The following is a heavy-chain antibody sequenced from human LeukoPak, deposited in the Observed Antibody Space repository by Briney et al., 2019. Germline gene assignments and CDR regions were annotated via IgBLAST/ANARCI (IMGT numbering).Heavy chain of an antibody. V-gene: IGHV3-15*01. CDR1: GLIFTNAW. D-gene: IGHD1-7*01. CDR3: VTGNYGGRAAFDF. CDR2: IKSHIDGVTT. J-gene: IGHJ4*02. Sequence: GGSLRLSCAASGLIFTNAWMTWVRQAPGKGLEWIGRIKSHIDGVTTDYAAPVKGRFTISRDDSKNTVFLQMDSLKTEDTAVYYCVTGNYGGRAAFDFWGQGTLATVSS.